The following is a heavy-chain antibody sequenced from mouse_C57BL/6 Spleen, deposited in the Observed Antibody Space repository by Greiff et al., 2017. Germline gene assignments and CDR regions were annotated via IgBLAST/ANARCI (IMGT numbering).Heavy chain of an antibody. CDR3: AREGEENYFDY. V-gene: IGHV5-4*01. J-gene: IGHJ2*01. CDR1: GFTFSSYA. CDR2: ISDGGSYT. Sequence: EVQLVASGGGLVKPGGSLKLSCAASGFTFSSYAMSWVRQTPEKRLEWVATISDGGSYTYYPDNVTGRFTISRDNAKNNLYLQMRHLKSEDTAMYYCAREGEENYFDYWGQGTALTGAS.